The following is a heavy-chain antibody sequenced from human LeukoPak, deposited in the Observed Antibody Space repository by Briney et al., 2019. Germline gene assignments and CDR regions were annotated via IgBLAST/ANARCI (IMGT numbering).Heavy chain of an antibody. CDR2: IIPIFGTA. CDR1: GGIFSSYA. V-gene: IGHV1-69*13. D-gene: IGHD6-6*01. CDR3: VSARPPPPHDCYYRDV. J-gene: IGHJ6*03. Sequence: VKVSCKASGGIFSSYAISWVRQAPGQGLEWMGGIIPIFGTANHAQKFQGRVTITPDESTSTACIELSRLRSEDTAVYYCVSARPPPPHDCYYRDVWVKGTTVTVSS.